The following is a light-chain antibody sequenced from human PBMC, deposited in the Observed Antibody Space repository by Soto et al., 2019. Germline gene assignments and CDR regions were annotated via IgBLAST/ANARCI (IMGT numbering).Light chain of an antibody. CDR3: QQSYSTPRT. CDR2: AAS. Sequence: DIQMTQSPSSLSASVGDRVTITFRASKSISSYLNWYQQKPGKAPKLLIYAASRLQSGVPSRFSGSGSGTDFTLTISSLQPEDFATYYCQQSYSTPRTFGQGTKVDIK. J-gene: IGKJ1*01. V-gene: IGKV1-39*01. CDR1: KSISSY.